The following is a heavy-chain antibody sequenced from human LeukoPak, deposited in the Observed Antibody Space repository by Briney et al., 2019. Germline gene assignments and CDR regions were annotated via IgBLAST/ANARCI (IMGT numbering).Heavy chain of an antibody. CDR2: ISSSGSTI. J-gene: IGHJ4*02. CDR3: ARVSRDGYNFDY. Sequence: GGSLRLSCAASGFTFSDYYMSWIRQAPGKGLEWVSYISSSGSTIHYADSVKGRFTISRDNAKNSLYLQMNSLRAEDTAVYYCARVSRDGYNFDYWGQGTLVTVSS. CDR1: GFTFSDYY. V-gene: IGHV3-11*01. D-gene: IGHD5-24*01.